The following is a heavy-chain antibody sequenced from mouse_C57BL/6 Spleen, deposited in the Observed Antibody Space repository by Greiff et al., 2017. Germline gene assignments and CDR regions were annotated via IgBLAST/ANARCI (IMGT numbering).Heavy chain of an antibody. CDR3: AKSNYGSAMDY. J-gene: IGHJ4*01. V-gene: IGHV5-17*01. Sequence: EVKLVESGGGLVKPGGSLKLSCAASGFTFSDSGMHWVRQAPEKGLEWVAYISSGSSTIYYADTVKGRFTISRDNAKNTLFLQMTSLRSEDTAMYYCAKSNYGSAMDYWGQGTSVTVSS. CDR2: ISSGSSTI. D-gene: IGHD2-5*01. CDR1: GFTFSDSG.